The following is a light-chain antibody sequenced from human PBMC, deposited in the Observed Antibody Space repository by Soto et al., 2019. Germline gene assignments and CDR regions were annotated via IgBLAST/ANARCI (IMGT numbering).Light chain of an antibody. CDR2: DNN. J-gene: IGLJ2*01. CDR3: GTWGSSLSAVV. V-gene: IGLV1-51*01. Sequence: QSVLTQPPSVSAAPGQKVTISCSGSSSNIGNNYVSWYQQLPGTATKLLIYDNNKRPSGIPDLFSGSKSGTSAILGITGLQTGDEADYYCGTWGSSLSAVVFGGGTKVTVL. CDR1: SSNIGNNY.